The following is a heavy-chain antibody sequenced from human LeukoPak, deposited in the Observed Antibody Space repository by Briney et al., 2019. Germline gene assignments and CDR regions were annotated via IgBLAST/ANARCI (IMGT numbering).Heavy chain of an antibody. D-gene: IGHD1-14*01. V-gene: IGHV3-21*01. J-gene: IGHJ4*02. CDR3: AREIRHGNLHFDY. Sequence: GGSLRLSCAASGFTFSSYSMNWVRQAPGKGLEWVSSISSSSSYIYYADSVKGRFTISRDNAQNSLYLQMNSLRAEDTAVYYCAREIRHGNLHFDYWGQGTLVTVSS. CDR1: GFTFSSYS. CDR2: ISSSSSYI.